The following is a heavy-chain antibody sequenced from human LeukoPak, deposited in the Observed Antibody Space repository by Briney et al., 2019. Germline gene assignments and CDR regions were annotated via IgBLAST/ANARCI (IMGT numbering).Heavy chain of an antibody. CDR2: ITGYNGTT. Sequence: ASVKVSCKASGYTFPSYNINWVRQAPGQRLEWMGWITGYNGTTNYAQKLRGRITMTTDTSTTTAYMELRTLKSDDTAVYYCARERDDYGDYRRRYFDSWGQGAWSPSP. V-gene: IGHV1-18*01. J-gene: IGHJ4*03. CDR3: ARERDDYGDYRRRYFDS. CDR1: GYTFPSYN. D-gene: IGHD4-17*01.